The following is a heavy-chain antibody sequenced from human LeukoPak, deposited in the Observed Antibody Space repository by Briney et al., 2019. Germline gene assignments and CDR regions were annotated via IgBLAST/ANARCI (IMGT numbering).Heavy chain of an antibody. CDR2: IYYSGST. CDR1: GGSISSYY. Sequence: PSETLSLTCTVSGGSISSYYWSWIRQPPGKGLEWIGYIYYSGSTNYNPSLKSRVTMSVDASKNQFSLKLSSVTAADTAMYYCARVNSSFYGMDVWGQGTTVTVSS. J-gene: IGHJ6*02. CDR3: ARVNSSFYGMDV. V-gene: IGHV4-59*12. D-gene: IGHD6-19*01.